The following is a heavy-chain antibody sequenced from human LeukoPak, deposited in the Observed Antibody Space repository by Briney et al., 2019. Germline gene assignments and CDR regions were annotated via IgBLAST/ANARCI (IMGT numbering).Heavy chain of an antibody. CDR1: GGSISSYY. V-gene: IGHV4-34*01. CDR2: INHSGST. Sequence: SETLSRTCTVPGGSISSYYWSWIRQPAGKGLEWIGEINHSGSTNYNPSLKSRVTISVDTSKNQFSLKLSSVTAADTAVYYCTRSTHSIRAAGGFDYWGQGTLVTVSS. CDR3: TRSTHSIRAAGGFDY. J-gene: IGHJ4*02. D-gene: IGHD6-13*01.